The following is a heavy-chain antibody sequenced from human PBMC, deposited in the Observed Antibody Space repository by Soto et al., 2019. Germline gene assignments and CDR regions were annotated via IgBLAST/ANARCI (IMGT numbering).Heavy chain of an antibody. Sequence: PGESLKISCKGSGYSFTSYWIGWVRQMPGKGLEWMGIIYPGDSDTRYSPSFQGQVTISADKSISTAYLQWSSLKASDTAMYYCARRGIAARPDYYYYMDVWGKGTTVTVSS. V-gene: IGHV5-51*01. D-gene: IGHD6-6*01. CDR3: ARRGIAARPDYYYYMDV. J-gene: IGHJ6*03. CDR2: IYPGDSDT. CDR1: GYSFTSYW.